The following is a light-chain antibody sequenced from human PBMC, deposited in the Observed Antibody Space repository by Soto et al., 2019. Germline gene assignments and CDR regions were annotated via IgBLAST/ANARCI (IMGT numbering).Light chain of an antibody. CDR1: QSISSW. CDR2: KAS. J-gene: IGKJ1*01. V-gene: IGKV1-5*03. CDR3: QQYNSYPWT. Sequence: DIRMTQSPSTLSASVGDRVTITCRASQSISSWLAWYQQQPGKAPKLLIYKASSLEGGVPSRFSGSGSGTEFTLTISSLQPDDFAIYYCQQYNSYPWTFGQGTNVEIK.